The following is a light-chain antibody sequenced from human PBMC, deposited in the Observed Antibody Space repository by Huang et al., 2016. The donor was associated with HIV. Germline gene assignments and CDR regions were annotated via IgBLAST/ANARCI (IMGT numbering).Light chain of an antibody. CDR2: SAS. CDR3: LQADISPRS. V-gene: IGKV1-12*01. Sequence: DIQMTHSPSSVSASEGDTVTITCRASQGISIWLAWYQQKPREAPTLLIHSASMLVSGVPSRFSGSGSGTNYSLTINGLRPDDFATYYCLQADISPRSFGQGTRLDIQ. J-gene: IGKJ5*01. CDR1: QGISIW.